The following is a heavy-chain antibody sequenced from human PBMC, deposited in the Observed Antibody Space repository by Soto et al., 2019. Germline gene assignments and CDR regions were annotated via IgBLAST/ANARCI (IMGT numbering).Heavy chain of an antibody. CDR2: IHYSGTS. CDR1: GDSISSSSQY. D-gene: IGHD2-21*01. CDR3: ARHWIAGSSIP. J-gene: IGHJ5*02. V-gene: IGHV4-39*01. Sequence: SETLSLTCSVSGDSISSSSQYWGWIRQPPGKGLEWIGSIHYSGTSYYNPSLKSRVTIFVDTSKNQLSLKLNSVTAADTAVYYCARHWIAGSSIPWGQGTLVTVSS.